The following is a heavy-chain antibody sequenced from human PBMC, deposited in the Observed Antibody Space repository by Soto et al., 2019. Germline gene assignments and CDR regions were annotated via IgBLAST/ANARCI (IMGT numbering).Heavy chain of an antibody. CDR1: GFTFSRYW. CDR2: IKQDGSEQ. J-gene: IGHJ4*02. Sequence: EVQVVESGGGLVQPGGSLRLSCAASGFTFSRYWMSWVRQAPGKGLEWVANIKQDGSEQFYVDSVKGRFTISRDNAKNSLYLQMHSLRAEDTAVYYCAREGACPSSTSCCYLDYWGQGTPVTVTS. D-gene: IGHD2-2*01. V-gene: IGHV3-7*03. CDR3: AREGACPSSTSCCYLDY.